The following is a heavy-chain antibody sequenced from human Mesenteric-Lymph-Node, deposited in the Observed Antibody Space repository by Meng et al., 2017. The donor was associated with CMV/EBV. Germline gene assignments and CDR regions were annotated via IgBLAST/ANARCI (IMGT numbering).Heavy chain of an antibody. CDR3: ARGAPSSSGWYVYFDY. D-gene: IGHD6-19*01. Sequence: GGSLRLSCEASAFIFSNYWMSWVRQAPGKGLEWVANIKQDGSEKYYVDSVKGRFTSSRDNAKNSLYLQMHSLRDEDTAVYYCARGAPSSSGWYVYFDYWGQGTLVTVSS. CDR1: AFIFSNYW. J-gene: IGHJ4*02. V-gene: IGHV3-7*01. CDR2: IKQDGSEK.